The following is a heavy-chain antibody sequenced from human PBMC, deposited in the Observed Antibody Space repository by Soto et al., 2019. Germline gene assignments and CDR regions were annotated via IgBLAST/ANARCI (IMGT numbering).Heavy chain of an antibody. D-gene: IGHD2-21*01. CDR3: AREEIDCGGDCFEY. CDR1: GFTFSNYE. Sequence: SLRLSCAASGFTFSNYEMNWVRQAPGKGLEWVSYIGKSGSTYYADSVRGRFTVSRDNAKNSLYLQMTSLRAEDTALYYCAREEIDCGGDCFEYWGRGPLVTXS. V-gene: IGHV3-48*03. CDR2: IGKSGST. J-gene: IGHJ4*02.